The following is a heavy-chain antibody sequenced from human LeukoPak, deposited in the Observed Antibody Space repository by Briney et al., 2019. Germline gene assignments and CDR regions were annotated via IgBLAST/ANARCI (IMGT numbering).Heavy chain of an antibody. CDR1: GYTVSGYH. J-gene: IGHJ4*02. D-gene: IGHD3-10*01. CDR3: AGDMVRGYILRRVLEH. Sequence: ASVKVSCKASGYTVSGYHIHWIRQAPGQGLEWMGWINPNNGDTDYAQKFQGRVTLTRDTSINTAHMELNRLRSDDTAVYYCAGDMVRGYILRRVLEHWGQGTLVTVSS. V-gene: IGHV1-2*02. CDR2: INPNNGDT.